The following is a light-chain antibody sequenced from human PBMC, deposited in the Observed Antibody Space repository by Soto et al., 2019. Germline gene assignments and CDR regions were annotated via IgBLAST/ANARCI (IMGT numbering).Light chain of an antibody. J-gene: IGKJ2*01. CDR3: QQYYSTSYT. Sequence: DIVMTQSPDSLAMSLGERATINCKSTQSVLYSSNNKNYLAWYQQKPGQPPKLLIYWASARESGVPDRFSGSGSVTDFTLTISSLQAEAVAVYYCQQYYSTSYTFGQGTKLEIK. V-gene: IGKV4-1*01. CDR2: WAS. CDR1: QSVLYSSNNKNY.